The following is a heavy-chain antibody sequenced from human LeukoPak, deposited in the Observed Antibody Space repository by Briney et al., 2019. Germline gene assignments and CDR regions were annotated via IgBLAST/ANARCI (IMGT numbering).Heavy chain of an antibody. D-gene: IGHD4-17*01. Sequence: SETLSLTCTVPGGSISSYYWSWIWHRPRKGLEWIVRISTSGSTNYNPSPKSRVTMSVDTSKNQFSLKLSSVSPADTAVYYCARDWTTGTLDYWGQGTLVTVSS. V-gene: IGHV4-4*07. CDR2: ISTSGST. CDR3: ARDWTTGTLDY. CDR1: GGSISSYY. J-gene: IGHJ4*02.